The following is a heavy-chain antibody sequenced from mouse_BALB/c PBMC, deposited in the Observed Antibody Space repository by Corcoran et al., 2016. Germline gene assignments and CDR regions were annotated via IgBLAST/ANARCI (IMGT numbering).Heavy chain of an antibody. V-gene: IGHV1-39*01. Sequence: EIQLQQTGPELVKPGASVKISCKASGYSFTDYIMLWVKQSHGKSLEWIGNINPYYGSTSYNLKFKGKATLTVDKSSSTAYMQLNSLTSEDSAVYYCARYGNYDMDYWGQGTSVTVSS. CDR1: GYSFTDYI. D-gene: IGHD2-1*01. CDR3: ARYGNYDMDY. J-gene: IGHJ4*01. CDR2: INPYYGST.